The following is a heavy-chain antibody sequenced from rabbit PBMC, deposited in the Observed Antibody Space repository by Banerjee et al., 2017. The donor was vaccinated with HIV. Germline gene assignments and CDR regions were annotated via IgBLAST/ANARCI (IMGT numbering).Heavy chain of an antibody. J-gene: IGHJ4*01. D-gene: IGHD4-2*01. CDR1: GFDFSSYA. CDR3: ARDAGYAGSNL. Sequence: QEQLKESGGGLVQPGGSLKLSCKASGFDFSSYAITWVRQAPGKGLEYIGYITYRGSAYYASWVNGRFTISRENTQNTLYLQLNSLTAADTATYFCARDAGYAGSNLWGQGTLVTVS. CDR2: ITYRGSA. V-gene: IGHV1S29*01.